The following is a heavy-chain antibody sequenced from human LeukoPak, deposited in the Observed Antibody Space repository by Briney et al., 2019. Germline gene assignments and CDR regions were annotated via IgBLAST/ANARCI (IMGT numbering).Heavy chain of an antibody. CDR1: GSSFTSYW. CDR2: IYPGDSDT. CDR3: ARQKMAYGKGYFDY. V-gene: IGHV5-51*01. D-gene: IGHD5-24*01. Sequence: GEPLKISCQGSGSSFTSYWIGWARKLPGKGLEWMGIIYPGDSDTRYSPSFQGQVTISADKSISTAYLQWSSLKASDTAMYYCARQKMAYGKGYFDYWGQGTLVTASS. J-gene: IGHJ4*02.